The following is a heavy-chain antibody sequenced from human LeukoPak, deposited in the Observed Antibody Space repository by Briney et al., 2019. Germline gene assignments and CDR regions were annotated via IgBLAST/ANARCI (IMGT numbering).Heavy chain of an antibody. CDR3: ARDRTRRWLQQDGFDI. CDR2: IIPIFGTA. D-gene: IGHD5-24*01. J-gene: IGHJ3*02. Sequence: SVKVSCKASGGTFSSYAIGWVRQAPGQGLEWMGGIIPIFGTADYAQKFQGRVTITADESTSTAYMDLSRLRSEDTAVYYCARDRTRRWLQQDGFDIWGQGTMVTVSS. V-gene: IGHV1-69*13. CDR1: GGTFSSYA.